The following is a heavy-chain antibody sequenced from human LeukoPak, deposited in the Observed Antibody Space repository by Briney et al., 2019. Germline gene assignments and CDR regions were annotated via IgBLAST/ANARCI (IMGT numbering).Heavy chain of an antibody. Sequence: SETLSLTCTVSGGSISSYYWSWIRQPPGKGLEWIGYIYYSGSTNYNPSLKSRVTISVDTSKNQFSLKLSSVTAADTAVYYCARDFGGGTTRNWFDPWGQGTLVTVSS. V-gene: IGHV4-59*01. D-gene: IGHD1-1*01. CDR2: IYYSGST. J-gene: IGHJ5*02. CDR1: GGSISSYY. CDR3: ARDFGGGTTRNWFDP.